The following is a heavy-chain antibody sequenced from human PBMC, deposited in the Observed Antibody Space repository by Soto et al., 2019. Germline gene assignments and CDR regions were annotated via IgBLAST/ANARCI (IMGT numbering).Heavy chain of an antibody. CDR2: ISWKSASI. V-gene: IGHV3-9*01. J-gene: IGHJ6*02. Sequence: MQLVESGGDLVQPGRSLRLSCAASGFSFGDYAMHWVRQAPGKGLEWVSGISWKSASIGYADSVKGRFIISRDNAKNSLYLQLNSLRAADTALYYCAKSTGGTANGLDVWGQGTTVTVSS. CDR1: GFSFGDYA. D-gene: IGHD2-8*02. CDR3: AKSTGGTANGLDV.